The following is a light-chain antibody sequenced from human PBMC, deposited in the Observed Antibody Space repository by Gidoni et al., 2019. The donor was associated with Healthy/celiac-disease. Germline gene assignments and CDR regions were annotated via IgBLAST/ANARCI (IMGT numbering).Light chain of an antibody. V-gene: IGKV3-15*01. CDR1: QSVSSN. CDR2: GAS. CDR3: QKYNKWPPLT. Sequence: EIVMTQSPATLSVSPGERATLSCSASQSVSSNLAWYQQKRGQAPRLLIYGASTRATGITARCSGSGYGKEFTLTISSMQSEDFAVYYCQKYNKWPPLTFXGXTKVEIK. J-gene: IGKJ4*01.